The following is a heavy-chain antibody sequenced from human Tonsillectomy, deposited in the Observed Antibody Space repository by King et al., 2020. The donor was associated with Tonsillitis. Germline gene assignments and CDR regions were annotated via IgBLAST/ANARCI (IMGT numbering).Heavy chain of an antibody. V-gene: IGHV3-49*03. Sequence: VQLVESGGGLVQPGRSLRLSCTASGFTFGDYAMSRFRQAPGKGLEWVGFIRSRAYGETTEYAASVKDRFTISRDDSKSTAYLQMNSLTTEDTAVYYCTRGRGGAAGWADYWGQGTLVTVSS. J-gene: IGHJ4*02. CDR2: IRSRAYGETT. D-gene: IGHD6-13*01. CDR1: GFTFGDYA. CDR3: TRGRGGAAGWADY.